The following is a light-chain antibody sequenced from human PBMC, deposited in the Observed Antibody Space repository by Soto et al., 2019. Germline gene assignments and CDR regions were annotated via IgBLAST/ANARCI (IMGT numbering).Light chain of an antibody. Sequence: DIVMTQTPLSLSVTPGQPASIYCNSSQTLLHSHGKTYLYWYLQKPGQPPQLLIHGVSNRFSGVPDRFSGSGSETDFTLKISRVEAEDVGFYSCMQSLNRPRIFGGGTKVEIK. CDR1: QTLLHSHGKTY. CDR3: MQSLNRPRI. V-gene: IGKV2D-29*01. J-gene: IGKJ4*01. CDR2: GVS.